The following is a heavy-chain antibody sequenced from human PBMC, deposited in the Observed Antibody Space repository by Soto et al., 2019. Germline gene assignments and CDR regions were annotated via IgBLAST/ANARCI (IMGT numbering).Heavy chain of an antibody. D-gene: IGHD2-15*01. CDR2: IYWDDDK. Sequence: SGPTLVNPTQTLTLTCSFSGFSLSTSGVGVGWIRQPPGKALEWLALIYWDDDKRYSPSLKSRLTITKDTSKNQVVLTMTNMDPVDTATYYCAHRRSYCSGGSCYSGFDYWGQETLVTVSS. CDR1: GFSLSTSGVG. CDR3: AHRRSYCSGGSCYSGFDY. J-gene: IGHJ4*02. V-gene: IGHV2-5*02.